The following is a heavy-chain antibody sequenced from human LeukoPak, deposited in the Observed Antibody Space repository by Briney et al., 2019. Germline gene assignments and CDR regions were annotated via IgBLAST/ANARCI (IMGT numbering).Heavy chain of an antibody. D-gene: IGHD1-26*01. CDR1: GYSFATYW. CDR2: IYPGDSDI. CDR3: SIRYSGSYNDY. Sequence: GESLKIPCKGPGYSFATYWIGWVRQMPGKGLEWMGIIYPGDSDIRYSPSIQGQVSISADKSISTAYLQWSRLKDSDTAMYYCSIRYSGSYNDYWGQGTLVTVAS. J-gene: IGHJ4*02. V-gene: IGHV5-51*01.